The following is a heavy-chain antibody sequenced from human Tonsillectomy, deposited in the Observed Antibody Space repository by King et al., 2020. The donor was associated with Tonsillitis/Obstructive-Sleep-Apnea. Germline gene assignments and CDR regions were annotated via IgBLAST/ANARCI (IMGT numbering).Heavy chain of an antibody. CDR3: ARSWLQYSSSSYFFDC. CDR1: GGSISSSY. V-gene: IGHV4-59*08. CDR2: IYYSGST. D-gene: IGHD6-6*01. J-gene: IGHJ4*02. Sequence: VQLQESGPGLVKPSETLSLTCTVSGGSISSSYWSWIRQPPGKGLEWIGYIYYSGSTSYNPSLNSRVTMSVDTSKNQFSLKLSSVTAADTAVYYWARSWLQYSSSSYFFDCWGQGTLVTVSS.